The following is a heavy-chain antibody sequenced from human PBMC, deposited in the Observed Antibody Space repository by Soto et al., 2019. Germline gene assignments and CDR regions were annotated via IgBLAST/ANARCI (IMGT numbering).Heavy chain of an antibody. J-gene: IGHJ6*02. CDR2: ISAYNGNT. CDR1: GYTFTSYG. V-gene: IGHV1-18*01. Sequence: QVQLVQSGAEVKKPGASVKVSCKASGYTFTSYGISWVRQAPGQGLEWMGWISAYNGNTNYAQKLQGRVTMTTDTSTSTADMGLRSLRPDHEAVYYCASPPYDFGRGHRPGPGGQGMDVWGHGTTVTVCS. D-gene: IGHD3-3*01. CDR3: ASPPYDFGRGHRPGPGGQGMDV.